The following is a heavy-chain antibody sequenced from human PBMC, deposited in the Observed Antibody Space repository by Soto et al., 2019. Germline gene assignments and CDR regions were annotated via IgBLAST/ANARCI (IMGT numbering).Heavy chain of an antibody. Sequence: QVQLVESGGGVVQPGRSLRLSCAASGFTFSSYGMHWVRQAPGKGLEWVAVISYDGSNKYYADSVKGRFTISRDNSKNTLYLQMNSLRAEDTAVYYCAKGVVRYCSSTSCYGGTDYWGQGTLVTVSS. V-gene: IGHV3-30*18. D-gene: IGHD2-2*01. CDR2: ISYDGSNK. CDR3: AKGVVRYCSSTSCYGGTDY. CDR1: GFTFSSYG. J-gene: IGHJ4*02.